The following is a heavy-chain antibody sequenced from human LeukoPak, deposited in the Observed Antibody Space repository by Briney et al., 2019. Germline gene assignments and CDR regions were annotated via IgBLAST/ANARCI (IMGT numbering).Heavy chain of an antibody. J-gene: IGHJ4*02. CDR1: GFTFSSSA. CDR2: ISYDGSKK. V-gene: IGHV3-30*04. D-gene: IGHD6-19*01. Sequence: GGSLRLSCAASGFTFSSSAMRWVRQAPGKGLEWVAVISYDGSKKYYADSVKGRFTISRDDSKNTLYLQMNSLRGEDTAVYYCARSRSASTSGWYDYFDYWGRGTLVTVSS. CDR3: ARSRSASTSGWYDYFDY.